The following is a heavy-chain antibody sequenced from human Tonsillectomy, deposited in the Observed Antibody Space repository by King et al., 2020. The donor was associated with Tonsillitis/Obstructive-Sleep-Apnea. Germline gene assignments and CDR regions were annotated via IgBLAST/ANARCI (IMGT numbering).Heavy chain of an antibody. CDR2: IYYSGST. CDR1: GGSISSYY. V-gene: IGHV4-59*08. J-gene: IGHJ5*02. CDR3: ARQRVRCSTTSCYTGWFDP. Sequence: VQLQESGPGLVKPSETLSLTCTVSGGSISSYYWSWIRQPPGKGLEWIGYIYYSGSTNYNPSLKSRVTISVDTSKNQSSLKLSSVTAADTAVYYCARQRVRCSTTSCYTGWFDPWGQGTLVTVSS. D-gene: IGHD2-2*02.